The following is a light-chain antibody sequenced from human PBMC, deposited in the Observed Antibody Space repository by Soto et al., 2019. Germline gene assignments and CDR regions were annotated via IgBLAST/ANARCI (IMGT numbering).Light chain of an antibody. Sequence: DIQMTQSPSSLSASVGERVTISSRASQSISSYLNWYQQKPGKAPKLLIYAASSLQSGVPSRFSGSGSGTDFTLTISSLQPEDFATYYCQQSYSTLITFGQGTRLEIK. CDR1: QSISSY. CDR2: AAS. V-gene: IGKV1-39*01. CDR3: QQSYSTLIT. J-gene: IGKJ5*01.